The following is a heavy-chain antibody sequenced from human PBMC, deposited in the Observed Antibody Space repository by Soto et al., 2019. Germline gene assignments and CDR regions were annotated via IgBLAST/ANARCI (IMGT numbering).Heavy chain of an antibody. CDR3: ARDLDRSIDSSGYPYPDY. D-gene: IGHD3-22*01. CDR2: ISAYNGNT. CDR1: GYTFTSYG. J-gene: IGHJ4*02. V-gene: IGHV1-18*04. Sequence: ASVKVSCKASGYTFTSYGISWVRQAPGQGLEWMGWISAYNGNTNYAQKLQGRVTMTTDTSTSTAYMELRSLRSDDTAVYYCARDLDRSIDSSGYPYPDYWGQGTLVTVSS.